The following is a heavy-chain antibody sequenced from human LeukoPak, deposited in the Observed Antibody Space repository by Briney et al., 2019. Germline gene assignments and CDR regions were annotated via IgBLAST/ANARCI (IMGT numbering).Heavy chain of an antibody. Sequence: PSETLSLTCTVSGGSISSHYWSWIRQPPGKGLEWIGYIYYSGSTNYNPSLKSRVTISVDTSKNQFSLELSSVTAADTAVYYCARSPTVRVGHFDYWGQGTLVTVSS. CDR3: ARSPTVRVGHFDY. CDR1: GGSISSHY. J-gene: IGHJ4*02. CDR2: IYYSGST. V-gene: IGHV4-59*11. D-gene: IGHD3/OR15-3a*01.